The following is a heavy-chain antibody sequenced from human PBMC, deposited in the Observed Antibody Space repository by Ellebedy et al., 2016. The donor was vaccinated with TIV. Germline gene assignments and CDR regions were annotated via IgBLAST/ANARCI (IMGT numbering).Heavy chain of an antibody. CDR2: LYPDAKT. V-gene: IGHV3-66*01. D-gene: IGHD2-21*01. CDR3: ARDPGGGGDFGDNWFDP. CDR1: GIIVSDYF. Sequence: GESLKISCEASGIIVSDYFMNWVRQAPGKGLEWVSVLYPDAKTNYTDSVNGRFIVSRDSSNNTLYLQMNSLTAEDTAVYYCARDPGGGGDFGDNWFDPWGQGTLVTVSS. J-gene: IGHJ5*02.